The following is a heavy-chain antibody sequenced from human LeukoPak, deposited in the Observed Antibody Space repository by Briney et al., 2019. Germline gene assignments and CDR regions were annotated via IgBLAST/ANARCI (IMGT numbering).Heavy chain of an antibody. CDR1: GFTFISYW. CDR2: IKKDGSEK. J-gene: IGHJ4*02. V-gene: IGHV3-7*01. D-gene: IGHD6-6*01. Sequence: GGSLRLSCAASGFTFISYWMSWVRQAPGKGLEWVANIKKDGSEKYYVDSVEGRFTISRDNAKNSLSLQMNSLRGEDTAVYYCVRALGSSSADYWGQGTLVTVSS. CDR3: VRALGSSSADY.